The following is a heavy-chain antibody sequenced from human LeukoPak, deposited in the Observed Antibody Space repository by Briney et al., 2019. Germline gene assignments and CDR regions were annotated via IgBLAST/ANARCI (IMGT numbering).Heavy chain of an antibody. V-gene: IGHV3-23*01. Sequence: GGTLRLSCAASGFTFSSYGMSWVRQAPGKGLEWVSGISGSGGNTYYADSVKGRFTISRDNSKNTLYLQMNSLRAEDTAVYYCARVRELRFPYFQHWGQGTLVTVSS. J-gene: IGHJ1*01. CDR1: GFTFSSYG. CDR2: ISGSGGNT. D-gene: IGHD1-7*01. CDR3: ARVRELRFPYFQH.